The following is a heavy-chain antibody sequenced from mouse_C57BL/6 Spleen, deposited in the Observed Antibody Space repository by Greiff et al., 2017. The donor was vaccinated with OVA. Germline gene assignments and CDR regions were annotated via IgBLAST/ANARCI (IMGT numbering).Heavy chain of an antibody. CDR1: GFTFSDYG. V-gene: IGHV5-17*01. J-gene: IGHJ4*01. CDR3: ARPYSNYVYAMDY. CDR2: ISSGSSTI. D-gene: IGHD2-5*01. Sequence: EVKLMESGGGLVKPGGSLKLSCAASGFTFSDYGMHWVRQAPEKGLEWVAYISSGSSTIYYADTVKGRFTISRDNAKNTLFLQMTSLRSEDTAMYYCARPYSNYVYAMDYWGQGTSVTVSS.